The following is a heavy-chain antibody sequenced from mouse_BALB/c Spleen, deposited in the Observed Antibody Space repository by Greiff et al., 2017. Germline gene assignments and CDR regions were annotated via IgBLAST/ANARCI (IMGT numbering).Heavy chain of an antibody. CDR3: AREEGAYYGNYYAMDY. D-gene: IGHD2-10*01. CDR1: GFTFSSYT. CDR2: ISSGGSYT. J-gene: IGHJ4*01. Sequence: EVKVVESGGGLVKPGGSLKLSCAASGFTFSSYTMSWVRQTPEKRLEWVATISSGGSYTYYPDSVKGRFTISRDNAKNTLYLQMSSLKSEDTAMYYCAREEGAYYGNYYAMDYWGQGTSVTVSS. V-gene: IGHV5-6-4*01.